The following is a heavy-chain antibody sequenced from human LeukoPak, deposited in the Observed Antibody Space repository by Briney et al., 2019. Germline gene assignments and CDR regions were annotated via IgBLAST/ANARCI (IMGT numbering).Heavy chain of an antibody. D-gene: IGHD5-18*01. CDR2: IYYSGST. CDR3: ARLSGYSYGSFDY. CDR1: GGSFSGYY. Sequence: SETLSLTCAVYGGSFSGYYWSWIRQPPGKGLEWIGSIYYSGSTYYNPSLKSRVTISVDTSKNQFSLKLSSVTAADTAVYYCARLSGYSYGSFDYWGQGTLVTVSS. J-gene: IGHJ4*02. V-gene: IGHV4-34*01.